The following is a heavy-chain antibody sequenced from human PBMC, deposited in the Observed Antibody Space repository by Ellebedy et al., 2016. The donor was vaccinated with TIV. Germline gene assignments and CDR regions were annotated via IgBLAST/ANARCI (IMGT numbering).Heavy chain of an antibody. Sequence: GESLKISCAASGFTLSRHWMSWVRQAPGKGLEWVAHINPDGSAEYYVDSVKGRFTISRDNAKRSLFLQMNSLRVDDTAVYYCARKILFYYGMDVWGQGTTVTVSS. V-gene: IGHV3-7*03. J-gene: IGHJ6*02. CDR2: INPDGSAE. CDR1: GFTLSRHW. CDR3: ARKILFYYGMDV.